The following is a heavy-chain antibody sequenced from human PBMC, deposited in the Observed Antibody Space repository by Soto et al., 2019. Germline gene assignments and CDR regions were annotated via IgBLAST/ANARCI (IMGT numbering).Heavy chain of an antibody. CDR3: ARSLGYCSSTSCSPDAFDI. CDR1: GYTFSTCY. CDR2: INPNSGGT. Sequence: ASVKVSCKASGYTFSTCYMHWLRQAPGQGYEWMGIINPNSGGTNYAQKFQGWVTMTRDTSISTAYMELSRLRSDDTAVYYCARSLGYCSSTSCSPDAFDIWGQGTMVTVSS. D-gene: IGHD2-2*01. J-gene: IGHJ3*02. V-gene: IGHV1-2*04.